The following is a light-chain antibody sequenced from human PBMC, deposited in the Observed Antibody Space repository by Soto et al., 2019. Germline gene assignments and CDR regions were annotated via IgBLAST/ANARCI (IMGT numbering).Light chain of an antibody. Sequence: AIRMTQSPSSISASTGDRVTITCLASQGISSFLAWYQQKPGKAPKRLIYAAATLQRGAPSRFSASGSGTDFTLTIIRLQSEDFATYFCQQYLSYPYTFGQGTKLEI. CDR3: QQYLSYPYT. V-gene: IGKV1-8*01. CDR1: QGISSF. J-gene: IGKJ2*01. CDR2: AAA.